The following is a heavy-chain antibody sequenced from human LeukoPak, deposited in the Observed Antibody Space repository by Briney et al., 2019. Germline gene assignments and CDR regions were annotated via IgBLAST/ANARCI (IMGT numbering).Heavy chain of an antibody. J-gene: IGHJ3*02. CDR3: ARVGIRGAFDI. D-gene: IGHD1-14*01. Sequence: SESLSLTCTVSGGSISSYHWSWIRQPPGKGLEWIGYIYYSGSTNYNPSLKSRVTISVDTSKNQFSLKLSSVTAADTAVYYCARVGIRGAFDIWGQGTMVTVSS. CDR2: IYYSGST. V-gene: IGHV4-59*01. CDR1: GGSISSYH.